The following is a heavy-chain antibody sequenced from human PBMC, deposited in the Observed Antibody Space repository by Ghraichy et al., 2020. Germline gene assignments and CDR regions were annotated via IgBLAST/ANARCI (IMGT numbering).Heavy chain of an antibody. V-gene: IGHV4-39*01. CDR1: GDSISSSNFY. D-gene: IGHD4-17*01. CDR2: IHYSGST. J-gene: IGHJ3*02. Sequence: GSLRLSCTVSGDSISSSNFYWGWIRQPPGKGLEWIASIHYSGSTYNNPSLKSRVTISVDTSKNQFSLKLRFATAADTAVYYCVTSHPTTTSAFDIWGQGTMVTVSS. CDR3: VTSHPTTTSAFDI.